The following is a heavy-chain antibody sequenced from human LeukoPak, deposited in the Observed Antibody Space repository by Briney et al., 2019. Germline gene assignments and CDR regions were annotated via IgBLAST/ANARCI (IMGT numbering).Heavy chain of an antibody. J-gene: IGHJ4*02. Sequence: PSETLSLTCTFSGGSITTYYWSWIRQPPGQRLEWIGYVYHSGSTNYNPSLKSRVTISVDTSKKQFSLRLSSVTAADTAVYYCARHTYNSGWYYFDYWGQGTLVTVSS. CDR1: GGSITTYY. CDR2: VYHSGST. V-gene: IGHV4-59*08. CDR3: ARHTYNSGWYYFDY. D-gene: IGHD6-19*01.